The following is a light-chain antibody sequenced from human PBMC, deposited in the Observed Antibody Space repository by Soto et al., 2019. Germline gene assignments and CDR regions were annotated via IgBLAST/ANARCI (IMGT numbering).Light chain of an antibody. Sequence: EIEVTQSPATRSLAPGERVTLSCRASESVSTNLAWYQQKAGQAPRLLIYAASTRATGIPARFSGSGSGTEFTLTISSLQSEDFAVYYCQQYSIWRTFGQGTKVDI. J-gene: IGKJ1*01. CDR1: ESVSTN. CDR2: AAS. CDR3: QQYSIWRT. V-gene: IGKV3-15*01.